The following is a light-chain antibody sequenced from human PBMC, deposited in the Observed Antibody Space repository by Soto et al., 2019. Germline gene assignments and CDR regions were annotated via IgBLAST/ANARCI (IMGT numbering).Light chain of an antibody. Sequence: EIVLTQSPATLSFFPGERATLSCRASQTVNASYLAWYQQKHGQAPRLLIYGASNRARGIPDRFGGSGSGTDFTLTISGPEPEDFAVYYCQQYHFSPETFGQGTKVDNK. CDR2: GAS. CDR3: QQYHFSPET. CDR1: QTVNASY. V-gene: IGKV3-20*01. J-gene: IGKJ1*01.